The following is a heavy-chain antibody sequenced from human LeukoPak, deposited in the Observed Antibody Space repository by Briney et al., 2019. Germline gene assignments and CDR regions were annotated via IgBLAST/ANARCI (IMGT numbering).Heavy chain of an antibody. CDR2: INPNSGGT. D-gene: IGHD4-23*01. CDR1: GYTFTGYY. CDR3: AALGPRGYGGSSPFDY. J-gene: IGHJ4*02. Sequence: VASVKVSCKASGYTFTGYYMHWVRQAPGQGLEWMGWINPNSGGTNYAQKFQGRVTMTRDTSISTAYMELSRLRSDDTAVYCCAALGPRGYGGSSPFDYWGQGTLVTVSS. V-gene: IGHV1-2*02.